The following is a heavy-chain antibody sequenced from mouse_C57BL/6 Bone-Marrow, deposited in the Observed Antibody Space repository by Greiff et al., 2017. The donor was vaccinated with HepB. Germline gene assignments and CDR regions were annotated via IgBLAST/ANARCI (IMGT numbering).Heavy chain of an antibody. D-gene: IGHD1-1*01. V-gene: IGHV5-17*01. CDR3: ARGNYYGRAWFAY. J-gene: IGHJ3*01. CDR1: GFTFSDYG. Sequence: EVKLMESGGGLVKPGGSLKLSCAASGFTFSDYGMHWVRQAPEKGLEWVAYISSGSSTIYYADTVKGRFTISRDNAKNTLFLQMTSLRSEDTAMYYCARGNYYGRAWFAYWGQGTLVTVSA. CDR2: ISSGSSTI.